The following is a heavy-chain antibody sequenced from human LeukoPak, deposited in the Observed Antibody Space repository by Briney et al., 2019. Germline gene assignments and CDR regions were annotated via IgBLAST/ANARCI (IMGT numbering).Heavy chain of an antibody. CDR3: ARDKERELLYS. D-gene: IGHD1-26*01. Sequence: HPGGSLRLSCAASGFTFSSYSMNWVRQAPGKGLEWVSYISSSSSTIYYADSVKGRFTISRDNAKNSLYLQMNSLRAEDTAVYYCARDKERELLYSWGQGTLVTVSS. CDR2: ISSSSSTI. V-gene: IGHV3-48*01. CDR1: GFTFSSYS. J-gene: IGHJ5*02.